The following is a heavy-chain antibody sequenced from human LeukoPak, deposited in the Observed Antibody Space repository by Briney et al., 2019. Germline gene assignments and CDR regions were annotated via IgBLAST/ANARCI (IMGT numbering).Heavy chain of an antibody. CDR3: ARVHYDILTGYGLTFDY. CDR1: GFTVSSNY. J-gene: IGHJ4*02. CDR2: LYSGGST. V-gene: IGHV3-53*01. D-gene: IGHD3-9*01. Sequence: PGGSLRLSCAASGFTVSSNYMSWVRQAPGQGLEWGSVLYSGGSTDYADSVKGRFTISRDNSKNTLYLQMNSLRVEDTAVYYCARVHYDILTGYGLTFDYWGQGTLVTVSS.